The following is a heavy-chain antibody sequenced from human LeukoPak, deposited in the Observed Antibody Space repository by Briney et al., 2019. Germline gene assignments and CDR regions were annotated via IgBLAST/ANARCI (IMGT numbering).Heavy chain of an antibody. CDR2: INHSGST. CDR1: GGSISSSSYY. CDR3: AKTPGYNWNYPFYYYYMDV. V-gene: IGHV4-39*07. D-gene: IGHD1-7*01. J-gene: IGHJ6*03. Sequence: SETLSLTCTVSGGSISSSSYYWSWIRQPPGKGLEWIGEINHSGSTNYNPSLKSRVTISVDTSKNQFSLKLSSVTAADTAVYYCAKTPGYNWNYPFYYYYMDVWGKGTTVTISS.